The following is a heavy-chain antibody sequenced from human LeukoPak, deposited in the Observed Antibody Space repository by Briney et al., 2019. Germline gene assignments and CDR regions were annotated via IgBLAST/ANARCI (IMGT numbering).Heavy chain of an antibody. CDR2: IKSKTGGGTT. D-gene: IGHD3-3*01. J-gene: IGHJ6*02. Sequence: GGSLSLSCAASVFTFSNAWMNWVRQAPGKGLEWVGRIKSKTGGGTTDYAALVKSRFTSSRDYSKDTLYLQMNSLKTEDTAVYYCTTGYDFWSGYYKAQKRHYYYYGMDVWGQGTTVTVSS. CDR1: VFTFSNAW. CDR3: TTGYDFWSGYYKAQKRHYYYYGMDV. V-gene: IGHV3-15*07.